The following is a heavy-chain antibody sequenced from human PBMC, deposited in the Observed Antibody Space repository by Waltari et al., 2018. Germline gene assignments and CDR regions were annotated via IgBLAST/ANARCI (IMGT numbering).Heavy chain of an antibody. J-gene: IGHJ4*02. D-gene: IGHD3-3*01. CDR2: ISWNSGSI. V-gene: IGHV3-9*01. CDR1: GFTFDDYA. CDR3: AKDNAWEWLPHLGYFDY. Sequence: EVQLVESGGGLVQPGRSLRLSCAASGFTFDDYAMHWVRQAPGKGLEWVSGISWNSGSIGYADSVKCRFTISRDNAKNSLYLQMNSLRAEDTALYYCAKDNAWEWLPHLGYFDYWGQGTLVTVSS.